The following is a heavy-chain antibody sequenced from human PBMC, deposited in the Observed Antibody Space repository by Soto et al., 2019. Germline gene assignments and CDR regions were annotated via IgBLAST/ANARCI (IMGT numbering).Heavy chain of an antibody. D-gene: IGHD6-13*01. Sequence: SVKVSCKASGGTFSSYAISWVRQAPGQGLEWMGGIIPIFGTANYAQKFQGRVTITADESTSTAYMELSSLRSEDTAVYYCARDGGQQQPSGFDPWGQGTLVTVSS. J-gene: IGHJ5*02. CDR1: GGTFSSYA. V-gene: IGHV1-69*13. CDR3: ARDGGQQQPSGFDP. CDR2: IIPIFGTA.